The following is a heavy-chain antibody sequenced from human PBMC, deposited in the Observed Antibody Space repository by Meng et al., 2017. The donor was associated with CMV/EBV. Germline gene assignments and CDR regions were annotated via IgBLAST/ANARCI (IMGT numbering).Heavy chain of an antibody. CDR2: ISSNGGST. CDR3: ATGQCSSSSRGDGYFDY. CDR1: GFTFSSYA. V-gene: IGHV3-64*02. Sequence: GESLKISCAASGFTFSSYAMHWVRQAPGKGLEYVSAISSNGGSTYYADSVKGRFTISRDNSKNTLYLQMGSLRAEDMAVYYCATGQCSSSSRGDGYFDYWGQGTLVTVSS. J-gene: IGHJ4*02. D-gene: IGHD6-6*01.